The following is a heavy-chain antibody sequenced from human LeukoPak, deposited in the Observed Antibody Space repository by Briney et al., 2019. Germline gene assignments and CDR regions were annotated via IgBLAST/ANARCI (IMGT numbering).Heavy chain of an antibody. V-gene: IGHV1-18*01. CDR3: ARAPHPHSSSNY. J-gene: IGHJ4*02. D-gene: IGHD6-6*01. CDR2: ISAYNGNT. Sequence: GSSVKVSCKASGGTFSSYGISWVRQAPGQGLEWMGWISAYNGNTNYAQKLQGRVTMTTDTSTSTAYMELRSLRSDDTAVYYCARAPHPHSSSNYWGQGTLVTVSS. CDR1: GGTFSSYG.